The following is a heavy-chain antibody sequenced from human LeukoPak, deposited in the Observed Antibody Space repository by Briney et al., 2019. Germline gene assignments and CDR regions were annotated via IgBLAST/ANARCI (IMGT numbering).Heavy chain of an antibody. CDR3: ARHYRGSGSIYGMDV. V-gene: IGHV4-59*08. CDR2: IYYSGST. Sequence: PSETLSLTCTVSGFSISSSYYWSWIRQPSGKGLEWIGYIYYSGSTNHNPSLKSRVTISVDTSKNQFSLKLSSVTAADTAVYYCARHYRGSGSIYGMDVWGQGTTATVSS. CDR1: GFSISSSYY. J-gene: IGHJ6*02. D-gene: IGHD3-10*01.